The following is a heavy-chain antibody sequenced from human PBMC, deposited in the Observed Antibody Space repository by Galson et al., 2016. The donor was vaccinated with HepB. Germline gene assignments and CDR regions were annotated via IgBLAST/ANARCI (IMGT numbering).Heavy chain of an antibody. CDR1: GGSYSGYF. J-gene: IGHJ4*02. CDR3: ARPSPFDGTGLAFDI. D-gene: IGHD3-9*01. CDR2: INHSGDT. Sequence: SETLSLTCAVYGGSYSGYFCIWIRQSPGKGLEWIGEINHSGDTNYNPSLKSRVTISADTSNHQFSLKLTSVTAADTAVYFCARPSPFDGTGLAFDIWGQGTLVTVSS. V-gene: IGHV4-34*01.